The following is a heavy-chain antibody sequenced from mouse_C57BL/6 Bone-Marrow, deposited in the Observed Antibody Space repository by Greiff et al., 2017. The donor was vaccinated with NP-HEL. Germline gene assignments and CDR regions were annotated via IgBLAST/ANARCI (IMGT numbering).Heavy chain of an antibody. CDR1: GYTFTSYW. CDR2: IDPSDSYT. V-gene: IGHV1-69*01. J-gene: IGHJ2*01. CDR3: ARDYGTYYCDY. Sequence: QVQLQQPGAELVMPGASVKLSCKASGYTFTSYWMHWVKQRPGQGLEWIGEIDPSDSYTNYNQKFKGKSTLTVDKSSSTAFLPLSSLPSEASSVFYCARDYGTYYCDYWGEDTTLTVSS. D-gene: IGHD1-1*01.